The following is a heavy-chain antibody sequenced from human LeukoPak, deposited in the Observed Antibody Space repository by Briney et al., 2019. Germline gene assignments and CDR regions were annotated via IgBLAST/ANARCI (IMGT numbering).Heavy chain of an antibody. CDR3: ARDHSSGYYLLSL. CDR2: IIPIFGTA. V-gene: IGHV1-69*13. J-gene: IGHJ4*02. CDR1: GGTFSSYA. D-gene: IGHD3-22*01. Sequence: EASVKVSCKASGGTFSSYAISWVRQAPGQGLEWMGGIIPIFGTANYAQKFQGRVTITADESTSTAYMELSSLRSEDTAVYYCARDHSSGYYLLSLWGQGTLVTVSS.